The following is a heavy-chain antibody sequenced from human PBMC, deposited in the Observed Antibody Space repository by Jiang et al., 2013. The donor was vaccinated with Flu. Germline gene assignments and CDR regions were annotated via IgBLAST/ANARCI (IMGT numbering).Heavy chain of an antibody. Sequence: QLLESGGGLVQPGGSLRLSCAASGFTFDDYAMHWVRQAPGKGLEWVSGISWNSGSIGYADSVKGRFTISRDNAKNSLYLQMNSLRAEDTALYYCAKDDYWGQGTLVTVSS. V-gene: IGHV3-9*01. CDR2: ISWNSGSI. J-gene: IGHJ4*02. CDR3: AKDDY. CDR1: GFTFDDYA.